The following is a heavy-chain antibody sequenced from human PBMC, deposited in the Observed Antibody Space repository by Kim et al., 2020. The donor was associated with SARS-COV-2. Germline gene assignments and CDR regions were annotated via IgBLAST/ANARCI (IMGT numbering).Heavy chain of an antibody. J-gene: IGHJ6*02. D-gene: IGHD2-15*01. CDR3: ARDSDIVVVVAAFYYYGMDV. CDR1: GYTFTSYG. CDR2: ISAYNGNT. V-gene: IGHV1-18*01. Sequence: ASVKVSCKASGYTFTSYGISWVRQAPGQGLEWMGWISAYNGNTNYAQKLQGRVTMTTDTSTSTAYMELRSLRSDDTAVYYCARDSDIVVVVAAFYYYGMDVWGQGTTVTVSS.